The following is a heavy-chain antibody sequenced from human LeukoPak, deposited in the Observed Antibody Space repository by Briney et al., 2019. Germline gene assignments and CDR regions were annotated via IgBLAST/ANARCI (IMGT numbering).Heavy chain of an antibody. CDR1: RFTFSSYA. CDR3: ARDSGSY. D-gene: IGHD1-26*01. V-gene: IGHV3-23*01. CDR2: ISGSGGRT. Sequence: GGSLRLSCAASRFTFSSYAMSWVRQAPGKGLEWVSVISGSGGRTYYADSVKGRFSISRDNAKNSLFLQMNSLRAEDTAVYYCARDSGSYWGQGTLVTVSS. J-gene: IGHJ4*02.